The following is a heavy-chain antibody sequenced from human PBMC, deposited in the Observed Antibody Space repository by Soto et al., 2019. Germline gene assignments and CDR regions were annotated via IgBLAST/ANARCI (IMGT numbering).Heavy chain of an antibody. V-gene: IGHV1-18*01. D-gene: IGHD4-17*01. J-gene: IGHJ3*02. CDR1: GYTFTSYG. Sequence: GASAKVSCKASGYTFTSYGMSWVRQAPGQGLEWMGWISAYNGNTNYAQKLQGRVTMTTDTSTSTAYMELRSLRSDDTAVYYCVRDRTVTLHAFDIWGQGTIVTVSS. CDR3: VRDRTVTLHAFDI. CDR2: ISAYNGNT.